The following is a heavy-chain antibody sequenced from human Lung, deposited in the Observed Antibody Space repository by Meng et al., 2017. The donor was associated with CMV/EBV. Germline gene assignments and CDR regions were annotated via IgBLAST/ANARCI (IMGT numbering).Heavy chain of an antibody. CDR1: GFTFSSYG. V-gene: IGHV3-30*02. J-gene: IGHJ4*02. Sequence: GESXKISCAASGFTFSSYGMHWVRQAPGKGLEWVAFIRYDGSNKYYADSVKGRFTISRDNSKKTLYLQMNSLRAEDKAVYYCAKDSSHGSGTIYWGEGTLVTVSS. CDR2: IRYDGSNK. D-gene: IGHD3-10*01. CDR3: AKDSSHGSGTIY.